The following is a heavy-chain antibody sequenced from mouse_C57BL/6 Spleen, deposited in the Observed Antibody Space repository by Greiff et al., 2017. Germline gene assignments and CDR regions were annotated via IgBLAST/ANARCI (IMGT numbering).Heavy chain of an antibody. CDR3: ARTTVVATHWYFDV. CDR1: GYAFSSYW. D-gene: IGHD1-1*01. V-gene: IGHV1-80*01. CDR2: IYPGDGDT. J-gene: IGHJ1*03. Sequence: QVTLKVSGAELVKPGASVKISCKASGYAFSSYWMNWVKQRPGKGLEWIGQIYPGDGDTNYNGKFKGKATLTADKSSSTAYMQLSSLTSEDSAVYFCARTTVVATHWYFDVWGTGTTVTVSS.